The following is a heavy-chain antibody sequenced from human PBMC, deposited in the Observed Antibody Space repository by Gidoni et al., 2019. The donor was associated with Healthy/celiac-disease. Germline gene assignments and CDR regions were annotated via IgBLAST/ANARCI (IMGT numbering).Heavy chain of an antibody. CDR2: IYSGGST. J-gene: IGHJ4*02. CDR1: GFTVSRNY. CDR3: ARANGDYAVWYFDY. D-gene: IGHD4-17*01. Sequence: EVQLVETGGGLIQPGGSLRLSCAASGFTVSRNYMSWVRQAPGKGLEWVSVIYSGGSTYYADSVKGRFTISRDNSKNTLYLQMNSLRAEDTAVYYCARANGDYAVWYFDYWGQGTLVTVSS. V-gene: IGHV3-53*02.